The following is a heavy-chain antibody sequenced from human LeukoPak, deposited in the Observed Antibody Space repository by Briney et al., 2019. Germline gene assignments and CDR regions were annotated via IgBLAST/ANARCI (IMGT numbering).Heavy chain of an antibody. J-gene: IGHJ6*04. CDR1: GFTFSSYA. V-gene: IGHV3-23*03. Sequence: GGSLRLSCAASGFTFSSYAMSWVRQAPGKGLEWASVIYSDFRTYYADSVKGRFTISRDNAKNSLYLQMNSLRAEDTAVYYCAELGITMIGGVWGKGTTVTTSS. D-gene: IGHD3-10*02. CDR2: IYSDFRT. CDR3: AELGITMIGGV.